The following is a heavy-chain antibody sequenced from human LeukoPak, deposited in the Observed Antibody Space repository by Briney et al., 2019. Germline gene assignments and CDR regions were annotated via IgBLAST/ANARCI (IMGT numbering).Heavy chain of an antibody. Sequence: ASVKVPCKTSGYTFTSYDINWVRQATGQGLEWMGWMNPNSGYTGYAQKFQGRVTMTRDTSISTAYMELSTLRSEDTAVYYCARGLTAAGTYVYYGMDVWGQGTTVTVSS. V-gene: IGHV1-8*01. CDR3: ARGLTAAGTYVYYGMDV. CDR2: MNPNSGYT. CDR1: GYTFTSYD. D-gene: IGHD6-13*01. J-gene: IGHJ6*02.